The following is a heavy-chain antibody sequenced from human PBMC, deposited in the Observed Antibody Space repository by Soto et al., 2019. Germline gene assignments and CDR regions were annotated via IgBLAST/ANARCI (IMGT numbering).Heavy chain of an antibody. Sequence: QVQLVESGGGVVQPGRSLRLSCAASGFTFSSYAMHWVRQAPGKGLEWVAVISYDGSNKYYADSVKGRFTISRDNSKNTLYLQMNSLRAEDTTVYYCASGRLSWGHGSFDPWGQGTLVTVSS. D-gene: IGHD1-26*01. CDR1: GFTFSSYA. CDR2: ISYDGSNK. V-gene: IGHV3-30-3*01. J-gene: IGHJ5*02. CDR3: ASGRLSWGHGSFDP.